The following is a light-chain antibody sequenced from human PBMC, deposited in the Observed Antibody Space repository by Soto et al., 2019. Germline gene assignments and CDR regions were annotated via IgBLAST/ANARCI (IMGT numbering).Light chain of an antibody. CDR2: AAS. V-gene: IGKV1-27*01. Sequence: DIQMTQSPSSLSASVGDRVTITCRASQGISKYLAWYQQKPGKVPKLLIYAASTLQSGVPSRFSGSGSGTDFTLTISSLQPEDVATYYCQKYNDAPPTFGQGTKMEIK. CDR1: QGISKY. J-gene: IGKJ1*01. CDR3: QKYNDAPPT.